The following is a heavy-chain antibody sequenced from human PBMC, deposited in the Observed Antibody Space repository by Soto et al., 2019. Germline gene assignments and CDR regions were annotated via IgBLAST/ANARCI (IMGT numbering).Heavy chain of an antibody. CDR3: TPLALKDSSGWYEFSD. CDR1: GFTFSNVW. CDR2: IKSKTDGGTT. D-gene: IGHD6-19*01. V-gene: IGHV3-15*07. J-gene: IGHJ4*02. Sequence: EVQLVESGGGLVKPGGSLRLSCAASGFTFSNVWMNWVRQAPGKGLEWVGRIKSKTDGGTTDYAAPVKGRFTISRDDSKNTLYLQMNSLKTDDTAVYYCTPLALKDSSGWYEFSDWGQGTLVTVSS.